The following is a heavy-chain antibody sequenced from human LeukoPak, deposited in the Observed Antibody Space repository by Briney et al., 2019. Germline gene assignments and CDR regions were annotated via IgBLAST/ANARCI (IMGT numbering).Heavy chain of an antibody. CDR2: IWYDGSNK. V-gene: IGHV3-33*06. CDR3: AKFSQYCSSTSCAEWFDP. D-gene: IGHD2-2*01. CDR1: GFTFSTYG. J-gene: IGHJ5*02. Sequence: GRSLRLSCAASGFTFSTYGMHWVRQAPGKGLEWVAVIWYDGSNKYYADSVKGRFTISRDNSKNTLYLQMSSLRAEDTAVYYCAKFSQYCSSTSCAEWFDPWGQGTLVTVSS.